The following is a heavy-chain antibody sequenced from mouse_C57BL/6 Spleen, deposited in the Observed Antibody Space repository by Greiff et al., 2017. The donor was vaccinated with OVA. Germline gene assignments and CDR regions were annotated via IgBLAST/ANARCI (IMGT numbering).Heavy chain of an antibody. V-gene: IGHV5-9-1*02. Sequence: DVHLVESGEGLVKPGGSLKLSCAASGFTFSSYAMSWVRQTPEKRLEWVAYISSGGDYIYYADTVKGRFTISRDNARNTLYLQMSSLKSEDTAMYYCTRDDYGSSTGWYFDVWGTGTTVTVSS. D-gene: IGHD1-1*01. CDR2: ISSGGDYI. J-gene: IGHJ1*03. CDR1: GFTFSSYA. CDR3: TRDDYGSSTGWYFDV.